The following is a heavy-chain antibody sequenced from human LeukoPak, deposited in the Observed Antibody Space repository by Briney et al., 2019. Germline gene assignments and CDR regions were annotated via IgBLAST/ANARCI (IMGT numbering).Heavy chain of an antibody. CDR2: IYISGST. CDR3: ARDDYGGNSPPPYYYYGMDV. D-gene: IGHD4-23*01. CDR1: GGSISSGSYY. V-gene: IGHV4-61*02. Sequence: SENLSLTCTVSGGSISSGSYYWSWIRQPAGKGLEWIGRIYISGSTNYNPSLKSRVTISVDTSKNQFSLKLSSVTAADTAVYYCARDDYGGNSPPPYYYYGMDVWGQGTTVTVSS. J-gene: IGHJ6*02.